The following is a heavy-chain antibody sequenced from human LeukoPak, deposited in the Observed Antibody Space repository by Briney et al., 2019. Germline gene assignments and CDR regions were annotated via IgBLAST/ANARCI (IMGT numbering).Heavy chain of an antibody. V-gene: IGHV4-59*12. CDR3: ARDFVVVPAATPWANNWFDP. J-gene: IGHJ5*02. D-gene: IGHD2-2*01. Sequence: SETLSLTCTVSGGSISSYYWSWIRQPPGKGLEWIGYIYYSGSTNYNPSLKSRVTISVDTSKNQFSLKLSSVTAADTAVYYCARDFVVVPAATPWANNWFDPWGQGTLVTVSS. CDR1: GGSISSYY. CDR2: IYYSGST.